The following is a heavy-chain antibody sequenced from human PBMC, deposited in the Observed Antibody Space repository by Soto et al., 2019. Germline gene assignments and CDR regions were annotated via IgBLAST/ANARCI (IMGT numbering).Heavy chain of an antibody. D-gene: IGHD3-16*01. CDR2: INHSGST. V-gene: IGHV4-34*01. CDR3: ARDLSWAGGVVWFDP. J-gene: IGHJ5*02. Sequence: SETLSLTCAVYGGSFSGYYWTCIRQPPGTGLEWIGEINHSGSTNYNPSLKSRVTISVDTSKNQFSLKLTSVTAADTAVYYCARDLSWAGGVVWFDPWGQGTLVTVSS. CDR1: GGSFSGYY.